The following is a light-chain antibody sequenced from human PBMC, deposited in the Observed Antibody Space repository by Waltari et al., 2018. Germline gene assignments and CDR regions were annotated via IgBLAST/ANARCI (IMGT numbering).Light chain of an antibody. V-gene: IGKV1-5*03. Sequence: DIQMTQSPSTLSAFVGDRVTITCRASQSISPWLAWYQQKPGKAPKLLIYKASTLESGVPSRFSGSASGTEFILTISSLQPEDSATYYCLQYRSYSSWTFGQGTKVEIQ. CDR3: LQYRSYSSWT. CDR2: KAS. J-gene: IGKJ1*01. CDR1: QSISPW.